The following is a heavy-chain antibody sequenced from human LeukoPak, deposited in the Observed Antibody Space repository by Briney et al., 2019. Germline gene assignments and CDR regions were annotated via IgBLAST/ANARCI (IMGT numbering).Heavy chain of an antibody. CDR2: ISYDGSNK. CDR3: ARFRIAAAGIFDY. V-gene: IGHV3-30*04. CDR1: GSTFSSYA. J-gene: IGHJ4*02. D-gene: IGHD6-13*01. Sequence: PGGSLRLSCAASGSTFSSYAMHWVRQAPGKGLEWVAVISYDGSNKYYADSVKGRLTISRDNSKNTLYLQMNSLRAEDTAVYYCARFRIAAAGIFDYWGQGTLVTVSS.